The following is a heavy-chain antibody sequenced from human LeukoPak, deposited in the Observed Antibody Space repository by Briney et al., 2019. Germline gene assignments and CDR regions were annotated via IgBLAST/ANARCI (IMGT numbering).Heavy chain of an antibody. V-gene: IGHV3-23*01. D-gene: IGHD2-2*01. CDR1: GFTFSSFA. CDR2: ISGNGVGT. Sequence: GGSLRLSCAASGFTFSSFAMRWVRQAPGKGLEWVSSISGNGVGTYYADSVKGRFTISRDNSKNSLNLQMNSLRVEDTAVYYCVKRGSTTYHFDSWGQGTLVIVSS. J-gene: IGHJ4*02. CDR3: VKRGSTTYHFDS.